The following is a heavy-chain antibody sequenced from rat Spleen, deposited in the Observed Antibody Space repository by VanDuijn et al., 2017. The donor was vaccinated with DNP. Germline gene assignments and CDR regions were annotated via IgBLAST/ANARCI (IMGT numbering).Heavy chain of an antibody. D-gene: IGHD1-1*01. CDR1: DYSITSSYR. Sequence: EVQLQESGPGLVKPSQSLSLTCSVTDYSITSSYRWNWIRKFPGNKLEWMGSVNSAGTTNYNPSLKSRISITRDTSKNQFFLQVNSVISEDTATYYCARQNYYYSGNTLDAWGQGISVTVSS. J-gene: IGHJ4*01. CDR3: ARQNYYYSGNTLDA. V-gene: IGHV3-3*01. CDR2: VNSAGTT.